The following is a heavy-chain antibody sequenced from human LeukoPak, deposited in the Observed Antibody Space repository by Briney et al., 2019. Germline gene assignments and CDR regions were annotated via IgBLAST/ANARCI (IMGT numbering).Heavy chain of an antibody. J-gene: IGHJ2*01. V-gene: IGHV3-21*01. CDR2: ISSSSSYI. CDR1: GFTFSSYS. Sequence: GGSLRLSCAASGFTFSSYSMNWVRQAPGKGPEWGSSISSSSSYIYYADSVKGRFTISRDNAKNSLYLQMNSLRAEDTAVYYCAIHLGTYSGSSDWYFDLWGRGTLVTVSS. CDR3: AIHLGTYSGSSDWYFDL. D-gene: IGHD1-26*01.